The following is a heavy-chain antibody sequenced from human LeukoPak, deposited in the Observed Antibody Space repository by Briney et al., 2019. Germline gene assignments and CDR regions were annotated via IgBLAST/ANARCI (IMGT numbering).Heavy chain of an antibody. CDR1: GFTVSSNS. CDR3: ARERSHNERDRGWFDP. J-gene: IGHJ5*02. D-gene: IGHD1-1*01. CDR2: IYSDNT. Sequence: GGSLRLSCTVSGFTVSSNSMSWVRQAPGKGLEWVSFIYSDNTHYSDSVKGRFTISRDNSKNTLYLQMNSLRAEDTAVYYCARERSHNERDRGWFDPWGQGTLVTVSS. V-gene: IGHV3-53*01.